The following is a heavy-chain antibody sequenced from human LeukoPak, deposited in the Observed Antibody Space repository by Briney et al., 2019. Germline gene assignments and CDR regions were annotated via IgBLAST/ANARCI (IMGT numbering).Heavy chain of an antibody. CDR2: ISAYNGNT. Sequence: ASVKVSCKASGYFFSTYVISWVRQAPGQGLEWMGWISAYNGNTKYAQKLQGRVTMTTDTSTSTAYMELRSLRSDDTAVYYCARDINYYYDSSGYYDYFDYWGQGTLVTVSS. V-gene: IGHV1-18*01. J-gene: IGHJ4*02. CDR3: ARDINYYYDSSGYYDYFDY. D-gene: IGHD3-22*01. CDR1: GYFFSTYV.